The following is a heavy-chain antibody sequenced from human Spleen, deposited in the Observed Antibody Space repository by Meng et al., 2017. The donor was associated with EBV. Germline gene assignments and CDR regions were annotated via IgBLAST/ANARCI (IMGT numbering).Heavy chain of an antibody. D-gene: IGHD1-14*01. Sequence: VQLVESGGGVVQPGRSWRLSCAASGFTFSSYVMHWVRQVPGKGLEWVSRTNENGVITTYADSVKGRFTISRDNAKNTLYLQMNSLRAEDTAVYYCSRDLAGSVDYWGRGTLVTVAS. J-gene: IGHJ4*02. CDR2: TNENGVIT. V-gene: IGHV3-74*03. CDR1: GFTFSSYV. CDR3: SRDLAGSVDY.